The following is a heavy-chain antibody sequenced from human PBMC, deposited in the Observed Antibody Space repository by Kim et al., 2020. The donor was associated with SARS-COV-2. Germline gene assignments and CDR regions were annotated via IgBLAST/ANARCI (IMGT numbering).Heavy chain of an antibody. CDR2: IYYSGST. CDR1: GGSISSGGYY. J-gene: IGHJ6*02. Sequence: SETLSLTCTVSGGSISSGGYYWSWIRQHPGKGLEWIGYIYYSGSTYYNPSLKSRVTISVDTSKNQFSLKLSSVTAADTAVYYCARVSHYYGSGSPYYYGMDVWGQGTTVTVSS. CDR3: ARVSHYYGSGSPYYYGMDV. D-gene: IGHD3-10*01. V-gene: IGHV4-31*03.